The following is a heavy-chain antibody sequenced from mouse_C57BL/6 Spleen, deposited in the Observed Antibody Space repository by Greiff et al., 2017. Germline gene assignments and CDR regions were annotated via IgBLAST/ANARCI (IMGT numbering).Heavy chain of an antibody. CDR3: ARKGYDYDGRRGFDY. J-gene: IGHJ2*01. D-gene: IGHD2-4*01. CDR2: IYPGSGST. CDR1: GYTFTSYW. Sequence: QVQLQQPGAELVKPGASVKMSCKASGYTFTSYWITWVKQRPGQGLEWIGDIYPGSGSTNYNEKFKSKATLTVDTSSSTAYMQLSSLTSEDSAVYYCARKGYDYDGRRGFDYWGQGTTLTVSS. V-gene: IGHV1-55*01.